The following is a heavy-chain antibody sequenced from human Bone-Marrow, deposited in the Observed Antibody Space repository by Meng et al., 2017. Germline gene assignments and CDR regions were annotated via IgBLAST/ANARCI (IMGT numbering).Heavy chain of an antibody. D-gene: IGHD3-9*01. CDR2: IYPGDSDT. CDR1: GYSFTSHW. CDR3: ARQFDILTGYYVPTKHYGKDV. Sequence: KVSCKGSGYSFTSHWIGWVRQMPGNGLEWMGIIYPGDSDTRYSPSFQGQVTISADKSISTAYLQWSSLKASDTAMYYCARQFDILTGYYVPTKHYGKDVWGQGTTVTVSS. V-gene: IGHV5-51*01. J-gene: IGHJ6*02.